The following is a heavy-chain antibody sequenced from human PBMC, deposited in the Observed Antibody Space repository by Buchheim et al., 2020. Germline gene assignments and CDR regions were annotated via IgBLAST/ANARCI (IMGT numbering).Heavy chain of an antibody. Sequence: QVQLQESGPGLVKPSQTLSLTCTVFGGSISSGGYYWSWIRQHPGKGLEWIGYIYYSGSTYYNPSLKRRVTISVDKSKNQFSLKLSSVTAADTAVYYCASRYCSSTSCYYGMDVWGQGTT. CDR1: GGSISSGGYY. J-gene: IGHJ6*02. D-gene: IGHD2-2*01. V-gene: IGHV4-31*03. CDR2: IYYSGST. CDR3: ASRYCSSTSCYYGMDV.